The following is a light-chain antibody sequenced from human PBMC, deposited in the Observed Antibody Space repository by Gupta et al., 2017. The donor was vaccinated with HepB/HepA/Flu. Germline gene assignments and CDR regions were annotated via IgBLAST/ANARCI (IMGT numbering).Light chain of an antibody. CDR1: QSVSSSY. CDR3: QQYGSSPWT. Sequence: EIVXTQXXGTLSLXXXERATLSCRASQSVSSSYLAWYQQKPGQAPRLLIYGASSRATGIPDRFSGSGSGTDFTLTISRLEPEDFAVYYCQQYGSSPWTFGQGTKVEIK. J-gene: IGKJ1*01. CDR2: GAS. V-gene: IGKV3-20*01.